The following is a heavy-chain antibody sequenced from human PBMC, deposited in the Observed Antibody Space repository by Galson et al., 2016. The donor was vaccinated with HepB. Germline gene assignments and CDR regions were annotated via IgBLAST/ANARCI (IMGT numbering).Heavy chain of an antibody. CDR3: TNSEFRRGWFLDH. Sequence: SLRLSCAASGFTFRDYAMTWVRQAPGKAMEWVALISFDGKETFYADSVKGRFTVSRDNAKNTLYVQISRLRAEDTAVYYCTNSEFRRGWFLDHRGQGTQGTVSS. J-gene: IGHJ4*02. CDR1: GFTFRDYA. CDR2: ISFDGKET. D-gene: IGHD6-19*01. V-gene: IGHV3-33*08.